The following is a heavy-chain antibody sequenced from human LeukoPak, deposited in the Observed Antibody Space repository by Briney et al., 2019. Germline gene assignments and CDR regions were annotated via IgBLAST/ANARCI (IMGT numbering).Heavy chain of an antibody. CDR2: IYTSGST. J-gene: IGHJ5*02. CDR1: GGSISSYY. D-gene: IGHD2-2*01. Sequence: SETLSPTCTVSGGSISSYYWSWIRQPAGKGLEWIGRIYTSGSTNYNPSLKSRVTMSVDTSKNQFSLKLSSVTAADTAVYYCARDMLGYCSSTSCLNWFDPWGQGTLVTVSS. V-gene: IGHV4-4*07. CDR3: ARDMLGYCSSTSCLNWFDP.